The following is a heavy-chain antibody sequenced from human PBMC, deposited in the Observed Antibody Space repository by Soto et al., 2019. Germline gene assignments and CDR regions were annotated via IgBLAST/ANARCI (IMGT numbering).Heavy chain of an antibody. Sequence: GGSLRLSCAASGFSISDYYMTWIRQAPGKGLEWVSVISSSGSIIHYADSVKGRFTISRDNANNSMYLQMNSLRVDDTAVYYCARETNLFDPWGQGTLVTVSS. J-gene: IGHJ5*02. CDR1: GFSISDYY. CDR3: ARETNLFDP. CDR2: ISSSGSII. V-gene: IGHV3-11*01.